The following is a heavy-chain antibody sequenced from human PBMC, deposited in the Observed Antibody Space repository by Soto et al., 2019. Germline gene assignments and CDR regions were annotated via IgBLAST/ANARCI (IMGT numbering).Heavy chain of an antibody. J-gene: IGHJ4*02. CDR3: AERDRGIFAFDY. V-gene: IGHV3-23*01. Sequence: EVQLLESGGGLVQPGGSLRVSCAASGFTFSGDAMTWVRQAPGKGLECVSGISADSVNTYYADSVRGRFTISRDNSKNTLYLQMNSLRAEDTAVYYCAERDRGIFAFDYWGQGTLVTVSS. D-gene: IGHD1-26*01. CDR2: ISADSVNT. CDR1: GFTFSGDA.